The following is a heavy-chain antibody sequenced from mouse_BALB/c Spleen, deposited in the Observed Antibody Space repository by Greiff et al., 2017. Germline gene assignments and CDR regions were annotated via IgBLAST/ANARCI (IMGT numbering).Heavy chain of an antibody. J-gene: IGHJ3*01. D-gene: IGHD4-1*01. CDR1: GFTFSSYT. CDR3: ERPKLTGINWFAY. V-gene: IGHV5-12-2*01. CDR2: ISNGGGST. Sequence: EVKLVESGGGLVQPGGSLKLSCAASGFTFSSYTMSWVRQTPEKRLEWVAYISNGGGSTYYPDTVKGRFTISRDNAKNTLYLQMSSLKSEDTAMYYCERPKLTGINWFAYWGQGTLVTVSA.